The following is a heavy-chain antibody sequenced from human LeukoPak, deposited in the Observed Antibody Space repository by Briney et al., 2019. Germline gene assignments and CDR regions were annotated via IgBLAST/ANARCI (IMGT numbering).Heavy chain of an antibody. CDR1: GGSISSRSSY. CDR3: ARDLSGSYYDGGGYFDY. CDR2: ISSSGSTI. J-gene: IGHJ4*02. D-gene: IGHD1-26*01. V-gene: IGHV3-48*03. Sequence: LSLTCTVSGGSISSRSSYWGWVRQAPGKGLEWVSYISSSGSTIYYADSVKGRFTISRDNAKNSLYLQMNSLGAEDTAVYYCARDLSGSYYDGGGYFDYWGQGTLVTVSS.